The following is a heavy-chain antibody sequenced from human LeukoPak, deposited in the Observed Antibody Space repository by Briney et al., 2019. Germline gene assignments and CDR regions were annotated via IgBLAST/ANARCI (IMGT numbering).Heavy chain of an antibody. CDR3: VKDIQLST. Sequence: PGGSLRLSCAASGFTFSNAWMSWVRQAPGKGLEWVGRIKSKTDGGTTDYAAPVKGRFTISRDNSNHTLSLQMNSLRVEDTAIYYCVKDIQLSTWGLGTMVTVSS. D-gene: IGHD5-24*01. V-gene: IGHV3-15*01. CDR2: IKSKTDGGTT. CDR1: GFTFSNAW. J-gene: IGHJ3*01.